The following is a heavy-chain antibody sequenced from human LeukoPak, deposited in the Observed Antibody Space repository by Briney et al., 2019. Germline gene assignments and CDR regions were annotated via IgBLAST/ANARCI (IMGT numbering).Heavy chain of an antibody. V-gene: IGHV1-69*01. D-gene: IGHD4-17*01. CDR2: IIPIFGTA. CDR1: GGTFSSYA. Sequence: ASVKVSCKASGGTFSSYAISWVRQAPGQGLEWMGGIIPIFGTANYAQKFQGRVTITADESTSTAYMELSSLRSEDTAVYYCARQTTVTTGVDYWGQGTLVTVSS. CDR3: ARQTTVTTGVDY. J-gene: IGHJ4*02.